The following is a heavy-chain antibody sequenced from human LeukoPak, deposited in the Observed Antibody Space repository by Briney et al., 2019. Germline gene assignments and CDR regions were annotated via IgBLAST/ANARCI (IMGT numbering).Heavy chain of an antibody. Sequence: GGSLRLSCAASGFTFNSYWMNWVRQAPGKGLVWVSRINTDGTTTSYADSVEGRFTISRDNAKNTLYLQMNSLRAEDTAVYYCARGRPIDSSGWYYFDYWGQGTLVTVSS. J-gene: IGHJ4*02. D-gene: IGHD6-19*01. V-gene: IGHV3-74*01. CDR2: INTDGTTT. CDR3: ARGRPIDSSGWYYFDY. CDR1: GFTFNSYW.